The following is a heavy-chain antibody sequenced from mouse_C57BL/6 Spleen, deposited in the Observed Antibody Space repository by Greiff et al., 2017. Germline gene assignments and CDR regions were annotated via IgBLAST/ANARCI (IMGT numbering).Heavy chain of an antibody. D-gene: IGHD4-1*01. CDR2: ISYDGSN. Sequence: VQLKESGPGLVKPSQSLSLTCSVTGYSITSGYYWNWIRQFPGNKLEWMGYISYDGSNNYNPSLKNRISITRDTSKNQFFLKLNSVTTEDTATYYCASLTGWYFDYWGQGTTLTVSS. J-gene: IGHJ2*01. CDR1: GYSITSGYY. V-gene: IGHV3-6*01. CDR3: ASLTGWYFDY.